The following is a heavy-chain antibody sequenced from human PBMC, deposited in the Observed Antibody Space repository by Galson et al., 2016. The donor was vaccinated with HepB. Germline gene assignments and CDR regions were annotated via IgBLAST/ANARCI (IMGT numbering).Heavy chain of an antibody. CDR2: IYPDGSDP. Sequence: QSGAAVKKPGESLKISCTASGYIFNKYWIGWVRQMPGKGLEWMGIIYPDGSDPKYTPPFQGQVTISADKSISTAYIQWSSLKASDTPIYYIARALGYWGQGTPVTVSS. J-gene: IGHJ4*02. CDR3: ARALGY. CDR1: GYIFNKYW. V-gene: IGHV5-51*01.